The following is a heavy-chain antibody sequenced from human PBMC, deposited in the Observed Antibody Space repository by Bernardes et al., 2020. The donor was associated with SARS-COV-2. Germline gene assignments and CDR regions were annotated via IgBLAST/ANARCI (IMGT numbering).Heavy chain of an antibody. CDR3: ARPKGAAYSGYDLDP. Sequence: ASVKVSCKASGYSFTGYYVHWVRQAPGQGLEWMGWINPNSGGTNYAQKFQGRVTMTRDTSISTAYMELSRLRSDDTALYYCARPKGAAYSGYDLDPWGQGTLVTVSS. CDR1: GYSFTGYY. J-gene: IGHJ5*02. D-gene: IGHD5-12*01. V-gene: IGHV1-2*02. CDR2: INPNSGGT.